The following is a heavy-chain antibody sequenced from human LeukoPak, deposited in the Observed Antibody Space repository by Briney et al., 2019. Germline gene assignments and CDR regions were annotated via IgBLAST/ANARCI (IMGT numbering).Heavy chain of an antibody. Sequence: SETLSLTCTVSGGSISSYYWSWIRQPPGKGLEWIGYIYYSGSTNYNPSLKSRVTISVDTSKNQFSLKLSSVTAADTAVYYCASGRTYYFDYWGQGTLVTVSS. V-gene: IGHV4-59*12. J-gene: IGHJ4*02. CDR1: GGSISSYY. CDR2: IYYSGST. CDR3: ASGRTYYFDY. D-gene: IGHD1-26*01.